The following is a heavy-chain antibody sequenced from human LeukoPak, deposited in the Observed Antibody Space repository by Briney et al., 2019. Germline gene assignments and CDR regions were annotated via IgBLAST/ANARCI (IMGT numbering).Heavy chain of an antibody. J-gene: IGHJ4*02. Sequence: GVSLRLSCAASGFTVSAYAMAWVRQAPGKGLEWVSTIYDDNTYYADSVKGRFAISTDNSKNTLYLQMNSLRAEDTAVYYCARDQNSRIDYWGQGTLVTVSS. D-gene: IGHD6-13*01. CDR1: GFTVSAYA. V-gene: IGHV3-23*01. CDR2: IYDDNT. CDR3: ARDQNSRIDY.